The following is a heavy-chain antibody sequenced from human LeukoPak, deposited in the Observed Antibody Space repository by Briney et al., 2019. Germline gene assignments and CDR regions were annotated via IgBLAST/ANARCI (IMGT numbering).Heavy chain of an antibody. Sequence: ASVKVSCKASGYTFTKYYMHWVRQAPGQGLEWMGIINPIGGSTNYAQKFQGRVTMTRDMSTTTVYMDLNSLKSEDTAVYYCARAGSTGDYQAGSFEFWGQGTLVTVSS. CDR2: INPIGGST. CDR1: GYTFTKYY. CDR3: ARAGSTGDYQAGSFEF. D-gene: IGHD7-27*01. V-gene: IGHV1-46*01. J-gene: IGHJ4*02.